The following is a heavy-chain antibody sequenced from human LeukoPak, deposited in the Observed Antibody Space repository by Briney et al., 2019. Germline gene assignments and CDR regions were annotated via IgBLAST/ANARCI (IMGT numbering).Heavy chain of an antibody. Sequence: PSETLSLTCAVYGGSLSGYYWSWIRQPPGKGLEWIGEINHSGSTNYNPSLKSRVTISVDTSKNQFSLKLSSVTAADTAVYYCARPLWFGSSEGDYYYMDVWGKGTTVTVSS. CDR2: INHSGST. CDR3: ARPLWFGSSEGDYYYMDV. J-gene: IGHJ6*03. CDR1: GGSLSGYY. V-gene: IGHV4-34*01. D-gene: IGHD3-10*01.